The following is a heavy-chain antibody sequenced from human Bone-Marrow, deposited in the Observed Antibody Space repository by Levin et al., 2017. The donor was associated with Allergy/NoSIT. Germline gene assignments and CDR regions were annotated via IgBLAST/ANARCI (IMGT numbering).Heavy chain of an antibody. J-gene: IGHJ5*02. Sequence: PSETLSLTCAVYGVSFSEYYWSWIRQPPGKGLEWIGEINHSGSTNYNPSLKSRVTMSVDTSRNQFSLKLSSVTAADTAVYYCARQQYYYTSGREVHARYNWVDPWGQGTLVTVSS. V-gene: IGHV4-34*01. CDR2: INHSGST. CDR3: ARQQYYYTSGREVHARYNWVDP. CDR1: GVSFSEYY. D-gene: IGHD3-10*01.